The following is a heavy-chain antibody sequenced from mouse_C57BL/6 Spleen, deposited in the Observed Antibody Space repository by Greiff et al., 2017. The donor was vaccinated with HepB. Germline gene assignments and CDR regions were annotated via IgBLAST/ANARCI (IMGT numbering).Heavy chain of an antibody. V-gene: IGHV5-15*01. J-gene: IGHJ4*01. Sequence: EVQLVESGGGLVQPGGSLKLSCAASGFTFSDYGMAWVRQAPRKGPEWVAFISNLAYSIYYADTVTGRFTISRENAKNTLYLEMSSLRSEDTAMYYCARLYGSSYYAMDYWGQGTSVTVSS. CDR3: ARLYGSSYYAMDY. CDR2: ISNLAYSI. D-gene: IGHD1-1*01. CDR1: GFTFSDYG.